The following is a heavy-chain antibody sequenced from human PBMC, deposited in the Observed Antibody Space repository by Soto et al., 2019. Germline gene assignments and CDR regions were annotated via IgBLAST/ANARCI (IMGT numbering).Heavy chain of an antibody. J-gene: IGHJ4*02. D-gene: IGHD3-10*01. CDR3: ARGGLGNSYNAY. CDR2: IKGDGTIT. V-gene: IGHV3-74*01. CDR1: GFTFSRDW. Sequence: EVQLVESGGGLVQPGGSLRLSCAASGFTFSRDWMHWVRQSPGKGLVWVSRIKGDGTITNYADSVKGRFTTSRDNAKNTVYLQLNSLTTEDTAVYYCARGGLGNSYNAYWGQGTLVTVSS.